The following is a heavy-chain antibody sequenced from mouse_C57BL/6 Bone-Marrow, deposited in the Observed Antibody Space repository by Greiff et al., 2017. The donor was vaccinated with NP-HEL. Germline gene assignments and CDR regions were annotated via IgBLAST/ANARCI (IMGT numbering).Heavy chain of an antibody. CDR2: IHPSDSDT. CDR3: ASAYYSNSPWFAY. CDR1: GYTFTSYW. J-gene: IGHJ3*01. V-gene: IGHV1-74*01. Sequence: QVQLQQPGAELVKPGASVKVSCKASGYTFTSYWMHWVKQRPGQGLEWIGRIHPSDSDTNYNQKFKGKATLTVDKSSSTAYMQLSSLTSEDSAVYYCASAYYSNSPWFAYWGQGTLVTVSA. D-gene: IGHD2-5*01.